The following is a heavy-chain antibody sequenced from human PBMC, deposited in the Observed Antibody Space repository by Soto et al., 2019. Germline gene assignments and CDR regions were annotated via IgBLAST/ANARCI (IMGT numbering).Heavy chain of an antibody. CDR3: ARLIDYLSGSYYFAYYYYYYMDV. V-gene: IGHV1-69*13. CDR1: GGTFSSYA. Sequence: ASVKVSCKASGGTFSSYAISWVRQAPGQGLEWMGGIIPIFGTANYAQKFQGRVTITADESTSTAYMELSSLRAEDTAVYYCARLIDYLSGSYYFAYYYYYYMDVWGKGTTVTVSS. J-gene: IGHJ6*03. CDR2: IIPIFGTA. D-gene: IGHD3-10*01.